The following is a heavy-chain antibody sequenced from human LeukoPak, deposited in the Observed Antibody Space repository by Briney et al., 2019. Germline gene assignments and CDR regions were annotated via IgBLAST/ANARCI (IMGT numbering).Heavy chain of an antibody. CDR2: ISGSGGST. D-gene: IGHD4-17*01. Sequence: PGGSLRLSCAASGFTFSIYAMSWVRQAPGKGLEWVSAISGSGGSTYYADSVKGRFTISRDNSKNTLYLQMNSLRAEDTAVYYCVSHDYGDSYRAFDIWGQGTMVTVSS. CDR3: VSHDYGDSYRAFDI. V-gene: IGHV3-23*01. J-gene: IGHJ3*02. CDR1: GFTFSIYA.